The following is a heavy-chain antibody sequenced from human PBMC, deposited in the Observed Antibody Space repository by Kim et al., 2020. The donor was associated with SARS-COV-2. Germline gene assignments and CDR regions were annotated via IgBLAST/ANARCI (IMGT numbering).Heavy chain of an antibody. CDR3: ARDHRGPGSVSYYFDY. J-gene: IGHJ4*02. Sequence: GGSLRLSCAASGFTFSSYAMHWVRQAPGKGLEWVAVISYDGSNKYYADSVKGRFTISRDNSKNTLYLQMNSLRAEDTAVYYCARDHRGPGSVSYYFDYWGQGTLVTVSS. CDR1: GFTFSSYA. V-gene: IGHV3-30-3*01. D-gene: IGHD3-10*01. CDR2: ISYDGSNK.